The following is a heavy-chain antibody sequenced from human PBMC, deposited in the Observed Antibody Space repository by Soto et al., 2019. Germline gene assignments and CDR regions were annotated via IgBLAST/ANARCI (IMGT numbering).Heavy chain of an antibody. CDR3: ARDIADWSPPTYYYAMDV. CDR1: GGTFSSYA. V-gene: IGHV1-69*12. CDR2: SIPYFDTA. Sequence: QVQLVQSGAEVKKPGSSVKVSCKASGGTFSSYAFTWVRQAPGQGLEWMGGSIPYFDTAKYAPKFQGRVPIPAAESTSTAFMELSSLRSEDTAVYYCARDIADWSPPTYYYAMDVWGQGTTVTVSS. D-gene: IGHD3-9*01. J-gene: IGHJ6*02.